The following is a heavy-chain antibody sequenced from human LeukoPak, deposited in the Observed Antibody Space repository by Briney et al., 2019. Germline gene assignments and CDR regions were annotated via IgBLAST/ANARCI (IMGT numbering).Heavy chain of an antibody. CDR2: IRYDGSNK. J-gene: IGHJ4*02. Sequence: GGSLRLSCAASGFTFSSYGMHWVRQAPGKGLEWVAFIRYDGSNKYYADSVKGRFTISRDNSKNTLYLQMNSLRAEDTAVYYCAKAPKGYCSSTSCYIGDYWGQGTLVTVSS. V-gene: IGHV3-30*02. CDR1: GFTFSSYG. D-gene: IGHD2-2*02. CDR3: AKAPKGYCSSTSCYIGDY.